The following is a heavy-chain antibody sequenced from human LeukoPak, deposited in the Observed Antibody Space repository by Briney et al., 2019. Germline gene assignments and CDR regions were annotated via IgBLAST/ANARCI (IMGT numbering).Heavy chain of an antibody. V-gene: IGHV4-39*07. CDR2: IYYSGST. D-gene: IGHD6-6*01. J-gene: IGHJ4*02. CDR3: ARDDSSSSLSGFDY. Sequence: SETLSLTCTVSAGSISSSSYYWGWLRQPPGKGLEWIGSIYYSGSTYYNPSLKSRVTISVDTSKNQFSLKLSSVTAADTAVYYCARDDSSSSLSGFDYWGQGTLVTVSS. CDR1: AGSISSSSYY.